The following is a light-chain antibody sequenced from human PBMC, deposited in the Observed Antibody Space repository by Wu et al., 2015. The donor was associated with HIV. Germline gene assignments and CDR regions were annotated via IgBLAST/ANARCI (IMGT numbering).Light chain of an antibody. CDR3: QQGNNWPLT. CDR2: GAS. J-gene: IGKJ5*01. V-gene: IGKV3D-20*02. CDR1: QSVSSSY. Sequence: EIVLTQSPGTLSLSPGERATLSCRASQSVSSSYLAWYQQKPGQAPRLLIYGASSRATGIPDRFSGSGSGTDFTLTISRLEPEDFAVYYCQQGNNWPLTFGQGTRLDIK.